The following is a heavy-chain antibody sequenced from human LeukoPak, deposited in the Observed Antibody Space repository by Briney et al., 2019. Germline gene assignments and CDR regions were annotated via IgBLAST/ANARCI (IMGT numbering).Heavy chain of an antibody. CDR3: AAGWSSSFHDAFDI. D-gene: IGHD6-6*01. V-gene: IGHV4-39*07. Sequence: SETLSLTCTVSGGSISSGDYYWSWIRQPPGKGLEWIGEINHSGSTNYNPSLKSRVTISVDTSKNQFSLKLSSVTAADTAVYYCAAGWSSSFHDAFDIWGQGTMVTVSS. J-gene: IGHJ3*02. CDR1: GGSISSGDYY. CDR2: INHSGST.